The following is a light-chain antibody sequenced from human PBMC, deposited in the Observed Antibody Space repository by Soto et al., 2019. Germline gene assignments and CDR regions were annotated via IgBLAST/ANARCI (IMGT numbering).Light chain of an antibody. Sequence: EIVSTQSPGTLSLSPGESATLSCRASQSVDRNFLAWFQHKPGQAPRLLIYGASSRATGIPDRFSGSGSGTDFTLTISRLEPEDFAVYYCQQYGSSPVTFGQGTRLEIK. CDR3: QQYGSSPVT. V-gene: IGKV3-20*01. J-gene: IGKJ5*01. CDR2: GAS. CDR1: QSVDRNF.